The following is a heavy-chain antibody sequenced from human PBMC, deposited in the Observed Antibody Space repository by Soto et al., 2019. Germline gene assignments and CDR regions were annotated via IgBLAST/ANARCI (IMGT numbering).Heavy chain of an antibody. J-gene: IGHJ5*02. CDR1: GGSISSSSYY. CDR2: IYYSGST. V-gene: IGHV4-39*01. D-gene: IGHD2-2*01. CDR3: ARQVNIVVVPAAIWANWFDP. Sequence: SETLSLTCTVSGGSISSSSYYWGWIRQPPGKGLEWIGSIYYSGSTYYNPSLKSRVTISVDTSKNQFSLKLSSVTAADTAVYYCARQVNIVVVPAAIWANWFDPWGQGTLVTV.